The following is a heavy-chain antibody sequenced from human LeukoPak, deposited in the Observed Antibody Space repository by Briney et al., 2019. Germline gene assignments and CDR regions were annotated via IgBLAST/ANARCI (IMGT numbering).Heavy chain of an antibody. CDR2: VWSDRRNR. D-gene: IGHD4-11*01. J-gene: IGHJ4*02. Sequence: GTSLRLSRAPSSFNLHNSGIHWVRQPAGKGREWVALVWSDRRNRYYGDPVKGRFTISRDNFQRTVYLQMNSLTAEDTRVYYCAKDAQRGFDYSNSLDNWGQGTLVTVSS. V-gene: IGHV3-33*06. CDR1: SFNLHNSG. CDR3: AKDAQRGFDYSNSLDN.